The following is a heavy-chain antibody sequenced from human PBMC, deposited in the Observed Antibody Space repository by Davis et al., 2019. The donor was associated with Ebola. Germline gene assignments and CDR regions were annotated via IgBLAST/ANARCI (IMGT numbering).Heavy chain of an antibody. D-gene: IGHD6-13*01. J-gene: IGHJ5*01. CDR2: IGAAGDK. V-gene: IGHV3-13*01. Sequence: GESLKISCAASGFTFRSYDMHWVRQATGKGLEWVSAIGAAGDKYYPVSVKGRFSISRENAKNSLYLQMNSLRAEDKAVYYCARAGFGSTWFDCWGQGILVTVSS. CDR1: GFTFRSYD. CDR3: ARAGFGSTWFDC.